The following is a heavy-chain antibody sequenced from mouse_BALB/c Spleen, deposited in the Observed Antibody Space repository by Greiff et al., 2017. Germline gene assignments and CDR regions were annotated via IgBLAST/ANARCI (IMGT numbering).Heavy chain of an antibody. CDR3: TAIYDGYYYAMDY. V-gene: IGHV1S16*01. D-gene: IGHD2-3*01. CDR1: GYTFTSYY. Sequence: VQLQESGAELVKPGASVKLSCKASGYTFTSYYMYWVKQRPGQGLEWIGGINPSNGGTNFNEKFKSKATLTVDKSSSTAYMQLSSLTSEDSAVYYCTAIYDGYYYAMDYWGQGTSVTVSS. J-gene: IGHJ4*01. CDR2: INPSNGGT.